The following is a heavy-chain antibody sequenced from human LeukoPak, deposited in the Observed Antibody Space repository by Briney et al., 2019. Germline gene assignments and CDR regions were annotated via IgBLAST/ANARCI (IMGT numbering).Heavy chain of an antibody. D-gene: IGHD6-19*01. Sequence: GASVKVSCKVSGYTLTELSMHWVRQAPGKGLEWRGGFDPEDGETIYAQKFQGRVTMTEDTSTDTAYMELSSLRSEDTAVYYCATDLGNSSGWYYFDYWGQGTLVTVSS. CDR3: ATDLGNSSGWYYFDY. J-gene: IGHJ4*02. CDR2: FDPEDGET. CDR1: GYTLTELS. V-gene: IGHV1-24*01.